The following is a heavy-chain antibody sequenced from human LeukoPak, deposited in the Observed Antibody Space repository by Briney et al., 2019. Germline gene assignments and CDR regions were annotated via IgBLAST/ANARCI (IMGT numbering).Heavy chain of an antibody. V-gene: IGHV5-51*01. CDR2: IYPVDSDA. D-gene: IGHD3-10*01. CDR1: GYSFTTYW. CDR3: ARGSGSYYRNNNWFDP. J-gene: IGHJ5*02. Sequence: GESLKISCKASGYSFTTYWIGWVRQMPEKGLEWMGIIYPVDSDARYSPSFQGQVTFSADKSISTAYLQWSSLKASDTAMYYCARGSGSYYRNNNWFDPWGQGTLVTVSS.